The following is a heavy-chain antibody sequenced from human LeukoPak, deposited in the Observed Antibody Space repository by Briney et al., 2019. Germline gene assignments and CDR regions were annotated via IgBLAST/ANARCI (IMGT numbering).Heavy chain of an antibody. CDR3: APYDSDGGLFDY. V-gene: IGHV4-30-4*07. D-gene: IGHD3-22*01. Sequence: PSETLSLTCAVSGGSISSGGYSWSWIRQPPGKGLEWIGYIYYSGSTYYNPSLKSRVTISVDTSKNQFSLKLSSVTAADTAVYYCAPYDSDGGLFDYWGQGTLVTVSS. CDR1: GGSISSGGYS. CDR2: IYYSGST. J-gene: IGHJ4*02.